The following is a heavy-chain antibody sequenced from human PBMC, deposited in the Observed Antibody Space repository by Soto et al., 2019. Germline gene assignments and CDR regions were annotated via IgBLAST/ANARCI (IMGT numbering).Heavy chain of an antibody. CDR2: IYYSGST. J-gene: IGHJ4*02. CDR1: GGSISSGGYY. Sequence: QVQLQESGPGLVKPSQTLSLTCSVSGGSISSGGYYWSWISQHPGKGLEWIGYIYYSGSTYYNPSLTRRVTISINTSKNQFSLRLNSVTAADTAVYYCVRGVIHWGQGTLVTVYS. CDR3: VRGVIH. D-gene: IGHD3-16*02. V-gene: IGHV4-31*03.